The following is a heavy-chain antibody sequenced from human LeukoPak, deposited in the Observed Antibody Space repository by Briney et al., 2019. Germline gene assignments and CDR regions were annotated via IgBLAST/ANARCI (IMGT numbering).Heavy chain of an antibody. CDR3: TRDRPIDY. CDR2: IRSKADGGAT. J-gene: IGHJ4*02. Sequence: GGSLRLSCTTFGFTFGDYAMSWFRQAPGKGLEWVGFIRSKADGGATAYAASVKGRFTISRDDSNSIAYLQMNSLKTEDTAVYYCTRDRPIDYWGQGILVTVSS. V-gene: IGHV3-49*03. CDR1: GFTFGDYA.